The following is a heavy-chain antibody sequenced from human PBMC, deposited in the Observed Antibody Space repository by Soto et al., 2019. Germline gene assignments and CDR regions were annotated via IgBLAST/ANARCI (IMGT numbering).Heavy chain of an antibody. J-gene: IGHJ4*02. V-gene: IGHV4-4*02. CDR3: AREGDHPFSLGY. D-gene: IGHD3-16*01. Sequence: QVQLQESGPGLVKPSGILSLTCAVSGGSITDKWWSWIRQTPGKGLEWIGEVHHSGSTNYSPSLKSRVTMSVDTSKNDFSLKLFSLTAADTAIYHCAREGDHPFSLGYWGQGTLVSVSS. CDR2: VHHSGST. CDR1: GGSITDKW.